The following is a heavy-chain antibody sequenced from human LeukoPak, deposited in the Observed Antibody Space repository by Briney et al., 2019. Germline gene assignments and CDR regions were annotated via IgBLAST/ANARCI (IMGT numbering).Heavy chain of an antibody. CDR2: IRTSGSRT. J-gene: IGHJ4*02. D-gene: IGHD2-21*02. V-gene: IGHV3-23*01. CDR3: AKCRSGSDADCYGFDY. CDR1: GFTFSSYA. Sequence: PGGSLRLSCAASGFTFSSYAMTWLRQAPGEGLEGASTIRTSGSRTYSTDSVKGRFTFSRDNSKSTLFLQMNSLRAEDTAVYYCAKCRSGSDADCYGFDYWGQGTLVTVSS.